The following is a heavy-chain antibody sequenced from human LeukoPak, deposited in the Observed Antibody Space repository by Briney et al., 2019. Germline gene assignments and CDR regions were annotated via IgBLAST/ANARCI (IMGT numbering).Heavy chain of an antibody. D-gene: IGHD5-24*01. CDR1: GYTFTSYN. Sequence: ASVKVSCKASGYTFTSYNMRWVRQVPGQGLEWMGIIKPSGGSTTYAQKFQGRVTMTRDMSTSTLYMELSSLRSEDTAVYYCARVRDGYNDAYDIWGQGTMVIVSP. J-gene: IGHJ3*02. CDR2: IKPSGGST. V-gene: IGHV1-46*01. CDR3: ARVRDGYNDAYDI.